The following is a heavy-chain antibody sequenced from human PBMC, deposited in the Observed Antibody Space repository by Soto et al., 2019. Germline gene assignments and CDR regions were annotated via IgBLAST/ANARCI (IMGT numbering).Heavy chain of an antibody. CDR2: IYPGDSDT. V-gene: IGHV5-51*01. CDR1: GYSFSSYW. CDR3: ARLYHFDKSERSTGDFDS. J-gene: IGHJ4*02. Sequence: GESLKISCQGSGYSFSSYWIGWVRQMPGKGPEWMGIIYPGDSDTRYSPSFQGQVTISADKSISTAYLQWGSLKASDTAIYYCARLYHFDKSERSTGDFDSWGQGTLVTVSS. D-gene: IGHD3-22*01.